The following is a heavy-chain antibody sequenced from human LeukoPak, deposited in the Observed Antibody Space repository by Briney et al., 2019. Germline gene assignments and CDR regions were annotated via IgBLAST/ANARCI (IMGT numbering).Heavy chain of an antibody. CDR2: IYYSGTT. CDR3: VARNGDYSYMDV. V-gene: IGHV4-39*01. CDR1: GGSIINRSYY. Sequence: PSGTLSLTRTVSGGSIINRSYYWDWIRQPPGKGLEWIGSIYYSGTTYYNPSLKSRVTISVDASKNQFSLKLSSVTAADTAVYYCVARNGDYSYMDVWGKGTTVTVSS. D-gene: IGHD1-1*01. J-gene: IGHJ6*03.